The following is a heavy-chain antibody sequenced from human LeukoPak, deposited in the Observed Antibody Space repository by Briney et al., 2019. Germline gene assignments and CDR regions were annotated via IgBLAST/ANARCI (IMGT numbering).Heavy chain of an antibody. CDR3: ARNLYSEWYSSGWTTGAIDY. D-gene: IGHD6-19*01. J-gene: IGHJ4*02. CDR2: INPNSGGT. Sequence: ASVKVSCKASGYTFTSYGISWVRQAPGQGLEWMGWINPNSGGTNYAQKFQGRVTMTRDTSISTAYMELSRLRSDDTAVYYCARNLYSEWYSSGWTTGAIDYWGQGTLVTVSS. V-gene: IGHV1-2*02. CDR1: GYTFTSYG.